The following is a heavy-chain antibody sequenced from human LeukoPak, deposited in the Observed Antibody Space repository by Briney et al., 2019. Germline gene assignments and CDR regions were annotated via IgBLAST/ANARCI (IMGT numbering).Heavy chain of an antibody. J-gene: IGHJ4*02. CDR1: GGSFSGYY. Sequence: PSETLSLTCAVYGGSFSGYYWSWIRQPPGKGLEWIGEINHSGSTNYNPSLKSRVTISVDTSKNQFSLKLTSVTAADTAMYYCARDLSAGVGGFDYWGQGTLVTVSS. D-gene: IGHD2-15*01. CDR3: ARDLSAGVGGFDY. CDR2: INHSGST. V-gene: IGHV4-34*01.